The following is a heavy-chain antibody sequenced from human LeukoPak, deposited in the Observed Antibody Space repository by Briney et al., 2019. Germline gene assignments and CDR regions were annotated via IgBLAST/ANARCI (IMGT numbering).Heavy chain of an antibody. CDR3: ARPTFGVVISYFDY. Sequence: GGSLRLSCAASGFTFDDYAMHWVRQAPGKGLEWVSGISWNSGSIGYADSVKGRFTISRDNAKNSLYLQMNSLRAEDTAVYYCARPTFGVVISYFDYWGQGTLVTVSS. CDR2: ISWNSGSI. J-gene: IGHJ4*02. D-gene: IGHD3-3*01. CDR1: GFTFDDYA. V-gene: IGHV3-9*01.